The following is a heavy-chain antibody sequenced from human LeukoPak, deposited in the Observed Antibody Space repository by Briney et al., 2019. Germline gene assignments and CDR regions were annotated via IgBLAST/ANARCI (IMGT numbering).Heavy chain of an antibody. CDR3: ARAPPCSGGSCYPGDFDY. J-gene: IGHJ4*02. D-gene: IGHD2-15*01. V-gene: IGHV4-30-4*01. CDR1: GGSISSGDYY. CDR2: IYYSGST. Sequence: KSSETLSLTCTVSGGSISSGDYYWSWIRQPPGTGLEWIGYIYYSGSTYYNPSLKSRVTISVDTSKNQFSLKLSSVTAADTAVYYCARAPPCSGGSCYPGDFDYWGQGTLVTVSS.